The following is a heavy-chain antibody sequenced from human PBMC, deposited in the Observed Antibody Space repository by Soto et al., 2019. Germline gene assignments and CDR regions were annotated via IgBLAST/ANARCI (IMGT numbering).Heavy chain of an antibody. CDR1: GYTFTNYW. D-gene: IGHD2-15*01. CDR2: INPGDSTT. Sequence: HGESLRISCEASGYTFTNYWIAWVRQMPGKGLEWVGIINPGDSTTTYSQSFQGQVTISADKSIRSAYLHWTSLKASDTAKYYCARRFCSGTTCRFNWFDPWRQGTLVTVSS. V-gene: IGHV5-51*01. CDR3: ARRFCSGTTCRFNWFDP. J-gene: IGHJ5*02.